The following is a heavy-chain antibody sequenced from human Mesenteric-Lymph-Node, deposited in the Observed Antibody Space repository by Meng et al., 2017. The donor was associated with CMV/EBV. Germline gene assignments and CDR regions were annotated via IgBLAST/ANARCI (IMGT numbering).Heavy chain of an antibody. CDR1: GFTFSTYN. D-gene: IGHD2-2*01. Sequence: GESLKISCTASGFTFSTYNMNWVRQAPGKGLEWVSYISSSGSTIYYADSVKGRFTISRDNAKNSLYLQMNSLRAEDTAVYYCARDDCSSTSCPDYWGQGTLVTVSS. V-gene: IGHV3-48*04. CDR2: ISSSGSTI. CDR3: ARDDCSSTSCPDY. J-gene: IGHJ4*02.